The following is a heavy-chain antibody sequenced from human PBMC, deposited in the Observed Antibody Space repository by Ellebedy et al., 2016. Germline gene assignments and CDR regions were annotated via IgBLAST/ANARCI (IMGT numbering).Heavy chain of an antibody. CDR3: ASGGFGELPFDY. V-gene: IGHV3-23*01. D-gene: IGHD3-10*01. CDR2: ISGSGGST. Sequence: GGSLRLXXAASGFTFSSYAMSWVRQAPGKGLEWVSAISGSGGSTYYADSVKGRFTISRDNAKNSLYLQMNSLRAEDTAVYYCASGGFGELPFDYWGQGTLVTVSS. J-gene: IGHJ4*02. CDR1: GFTFSSYA.